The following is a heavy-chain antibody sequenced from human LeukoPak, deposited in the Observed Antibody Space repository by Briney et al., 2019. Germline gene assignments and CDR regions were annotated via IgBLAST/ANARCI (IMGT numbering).Heavy chain of an antibody. D-gene: IGHD2-2*02. J-gene: IGHJ6*02. CDR1: GFTVSSNY. CDR2: IYSGGST. V-gene: IGHV3-53*01. Sequence: GGSLRLSCAVSGFTVSSNYMSWVRQAPGKGLEWVSVIYSGGSTYYADSVKGRFTISRDNSKNTLYLQMNSLRAEDTAVYYCARFIGYCSSTSCYNHGMDVWGQGTTVTVSS. CDR3: ARFIGYCSSTSCYNHGMDV.